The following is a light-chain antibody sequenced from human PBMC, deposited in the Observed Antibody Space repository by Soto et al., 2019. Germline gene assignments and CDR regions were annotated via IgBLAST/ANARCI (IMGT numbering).Light chain of an antibody. CDR2: GAS. V-gene: IGKV3-15*01. Sequence: EIVMTQSPATLSVSPGERATLSCRASQRVSSNFAWYQQKPCQDTRLLIYGASTRVTGIPARFSGSGSGTEFTLTISSLQSEDFAVYYCQQYKNWPYTFGEGTKMEIK. CDR3: QQYKNWPYT. CDR1: QRVSSN. J-gene: IGKJ2*01.